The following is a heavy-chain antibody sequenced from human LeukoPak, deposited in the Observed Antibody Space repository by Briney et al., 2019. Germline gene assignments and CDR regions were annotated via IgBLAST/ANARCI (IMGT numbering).Heavy chain of an antibody. CDR2: IYSGGST. J-gene: IGHJ4*02. V-gene: IGHV3-66*01. Sequence: PGGSLRLSCAASGLSVNRKYMIWVRQAPGKGLKWVSVIYSGGSTYYADSVRGRFTISRDNSKNTLNLHMNSLRVEDTAIYFCATRPDDDDFPYFDFWGQGTLVTVTS. D-gene: IGHD3-3*01. CDR3: ATRPDDDDFPYFDF. CDR1: GLSVNRKY.